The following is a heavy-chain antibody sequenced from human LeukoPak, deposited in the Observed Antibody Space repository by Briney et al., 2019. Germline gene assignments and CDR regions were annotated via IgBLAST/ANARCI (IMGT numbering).Heavy chain of an antibody. D-gene: IGHD4-17*01. Sequence: SETLSLTCIVSGGSISSYKWSWIRQPAGKGLEWVGRIYTSENTNYNPSLKSRVTMSVNTSRNQFSLKVTSVTAADTAVYYCASGENAFNIWGQGTMVTVSS. V-gene: IGHV4-4*07. CDR2: IYTSENT. CDR1: GGSISSYK. J-gene: IGHJ3*02. CDR3: ASGENAFNI.